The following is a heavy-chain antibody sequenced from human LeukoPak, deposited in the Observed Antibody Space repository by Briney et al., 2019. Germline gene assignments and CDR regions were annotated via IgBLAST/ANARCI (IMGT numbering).Heavy chain of an antibody. V-gene: IGHV1-69*01. J-gene: IGHJ5*02. CDR2: IIPIFGTA. CDR1: GGTFSSYA. CDR3: ATSYLGDRYCSSTSCYGFVGWFDP. Sequence: SVKVSCKASGGTFSSYAISWVRQAPGQGLEWMGGIIPIFGTANYAQKFQGRVTITADESTSTAFMELSSLRSEDTAVYYCATSYLGDRYCSSTSCYGFVGWFDPWGQGTLVTVSS. D-gene: IGHD2-2*01.